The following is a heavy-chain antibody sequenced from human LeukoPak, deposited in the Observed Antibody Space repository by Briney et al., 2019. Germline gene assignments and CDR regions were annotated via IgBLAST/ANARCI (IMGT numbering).Heavy chain of an antibody. J-gene: IGHJ4*02. V-gene: IGHV3-23*01. D-gene: IGHD5-12*01. Sequence: GGSLRLSCAASGFTFSSYAMSWVRQAPGKGLEWVSAISGSGGSTYYADSVKGRFTISRDNSENTLYLQMNSLRAEDTAVYYCAKDGSGYDSYFDYWGQGTLVTVSS. CDR2: ISGSGGST. CDR1: GFTFSSYA. CDR3: AKDGSGYDSYFDY.